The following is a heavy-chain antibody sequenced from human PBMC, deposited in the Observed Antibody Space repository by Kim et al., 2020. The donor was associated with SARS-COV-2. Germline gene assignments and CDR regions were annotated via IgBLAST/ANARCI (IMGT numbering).Heavy chain of an antibody. V-gene: IGHV3-48*03. CDR3: ASLPDIVVVPADY. Sequence: GGSLRLSCAASGFTSSSYEMNWVRQAPGKGLEWVSYISSSGSTIYYADSVKGRFTISRDNAKNSLYLQMNSLRAEDTAVYYCASLPDIVVVPADYWGQGTLVCVSS. J-gene: IGHJ4*02. CDR2: ISSSGSTI. CDR1: GFTSSSYE. D-gene: IGHD2-2*01.